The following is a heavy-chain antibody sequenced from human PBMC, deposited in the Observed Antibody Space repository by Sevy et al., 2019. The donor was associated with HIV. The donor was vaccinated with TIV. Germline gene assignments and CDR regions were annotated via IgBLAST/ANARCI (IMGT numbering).Heavy chain of an antibody. J-gene: IGHJ4*02. Sequence: GGSLRLSCAASGFTFSSYGMHWVRQAPGKGLEWVAFIRYDGSNKYYADSVKGRFTISRDNSKNTLYLQMNSLRAEDTAVYYCAKAPSAGPLYFDYWGQGTLVTVSS. CDR3: AKAPSAGPLYFDY. V-gene: IGHV3-30*02. CDR1: GFTFSSYG. D-gene: IGHD6-13*01. CDR2: IRYDGSNK.